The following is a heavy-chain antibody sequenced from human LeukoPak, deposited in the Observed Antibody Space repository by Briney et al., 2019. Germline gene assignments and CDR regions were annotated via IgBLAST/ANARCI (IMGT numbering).Heavy chain of an antibody. CDR2: IKQDGNVK. J-gene: IGHJ4*02. CDR3: ARLGLPDY. CDR1: GFTFSGYW. V-gene: IGHV3-7*03. D-gene: IGHD2-21*01. Sequence: GRSLRLSCAASGFTFSGYWMSWVRQAPGKGLEWVANIKQDGNVKYYVDSVKGRFTISRDNAKNSLYLQMNSLRAEDTAVYYCARLGLPDYWGQGTLVTVSS.